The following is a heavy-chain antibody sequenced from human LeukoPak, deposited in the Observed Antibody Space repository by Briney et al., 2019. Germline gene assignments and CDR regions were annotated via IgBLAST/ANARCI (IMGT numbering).Heavy chain of an antibody. CDR1: GDSIRSSNYY. V-gene: IGHV4-39*07. Sequence: SETLSLTCTVSGDSIRSSNYYWGWIRQPPGKGLEWIGTIYYSGSTYNNPSLKSRFTISVDTSKNQFSLKLTSVTAADTAVYYCARDGSSYGHDYWGQGTLVTVSS. D-gene: IGHD5-18*01. J-gene: IGHJ4*02. CDR2: IYYSGST. CDR3: ARDGSSYGHDY.